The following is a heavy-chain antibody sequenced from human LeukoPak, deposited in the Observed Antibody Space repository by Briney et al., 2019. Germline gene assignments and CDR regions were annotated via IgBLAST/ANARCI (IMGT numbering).Heavy chain of an antibody. D-gene: IGHD2/OR15-2a*01. Sequence: GESLRLSCAASGFSFSDSYMSWIRQAPGRGLEYISYITPSGDYMSYTDSVKGRFTFSRDNAKNSLYLQMNSLRAEDTAVYFCAKGHTSLDCRGQGALVTVSS. CDR2: ITPSGDYM. J-gene: IGHJ4*02. CDR1: GFSFSDSY. CDR3: AKGHTSLDC. V-gene: IGHV3-11*01.